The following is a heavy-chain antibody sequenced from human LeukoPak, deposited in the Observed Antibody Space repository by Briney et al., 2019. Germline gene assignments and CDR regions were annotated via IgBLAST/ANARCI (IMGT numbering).Heavy chain of an antibody. J-gene: IGHJ4*02. CDR2: ISYDGSNK. CDR3: AREEWYGSGSYRDSDFDY. V-gene: IGHV3-30*04. Sequence: GRSLGLSCAASGLTFSSYAMHWVRQAPGKGLEWVAVISYDGSNKYYADSVKGRFTISRDNSKNTLYLQMNSLRAEDTAVYYCAREEWYGSGSYRDSDFDYWGQGTLVTVSS. D-gene: IGHD3-10*01. CDR1: GLTFSSYA.